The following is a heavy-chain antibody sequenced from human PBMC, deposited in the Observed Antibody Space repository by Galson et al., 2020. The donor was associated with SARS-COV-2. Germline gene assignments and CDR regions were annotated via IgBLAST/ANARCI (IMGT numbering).Heavy chain of an antibody. Sequence: SETMSLTCAVSSASISTTSYFCDWIRQPPGKGLEWIGTIYYSETTYYNPSLRSRFTISVDTSTNQFSLKLNSVTAADTAVYYCARRGGTVTTQHFSLWGRGTLVTVSS. CDR1: SASISTTSYF. CDR2: IYYSETT. V-gene: IGHV4-39*01. CDR3: ARRGGTVTTQHFSL. D-gene: IGHD4-17*01. J-gene: IGHJ2*01.